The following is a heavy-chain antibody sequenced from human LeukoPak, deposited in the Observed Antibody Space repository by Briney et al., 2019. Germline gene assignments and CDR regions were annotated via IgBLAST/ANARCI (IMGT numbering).Heavy chain of an antibody. Sequence: SETLSLTCTVSGGSISSYYWSWLPQPPGKGLEWIGYIYYSGSTNYNPSLKSRVTISVDTSKNQFSLKLSSVTAADTAVYYCARSQGIGYFDYWGQGTLVTVSS. V-gene: IGHV4-59*01. CDR2: IYYSGST. J-gene: IGHJ4*02. CDR3: ARSQGIGYFDY. D-gene: IGHD2-21*01. CDR1: GGSISSYY.